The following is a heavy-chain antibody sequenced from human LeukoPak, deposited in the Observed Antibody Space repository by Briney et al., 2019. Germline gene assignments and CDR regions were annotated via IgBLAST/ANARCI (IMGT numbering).Heavy chain of an antibody. CDR1: GGSISSYY. V-gene: IGHV4-59*01. CDR3: ARSANTRASFDY. CDR2: IYSSGST. Sequence: SETLSLTCTVSGGSISSYYWSWIRQPPGKGLEWIGYIYSSGSTNYSPSLKSRVTISVDTSKNHFSLKLNSVIAADTAVYFCARSANTRASFDYWGQGTLVTVSS. J-gene: IGHJ4*02.